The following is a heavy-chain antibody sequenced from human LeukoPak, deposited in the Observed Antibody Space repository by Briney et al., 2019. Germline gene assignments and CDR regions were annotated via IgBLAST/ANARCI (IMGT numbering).Heavy chain of an antibody. V-gene: IGHV4-59*01. CDR2: FFYIEST. CDR1: GDSINNYY. Sequence: SETLSLTWTVSGDSINNYYWSWIRQPPGKGLEWIGSFFYIESTNYNPSLKSRVTISVDTSKNQFSLKLSSVTAADTAVYYCPRTSVDTSMIRGEYFYYYYGMDVRGQGTTVTVSS. J-gene: IGHJ6*02. D-gene: IGHD5-18*01. CDR3: PRTSVDTSMIRGEYFYYYYGMDV.